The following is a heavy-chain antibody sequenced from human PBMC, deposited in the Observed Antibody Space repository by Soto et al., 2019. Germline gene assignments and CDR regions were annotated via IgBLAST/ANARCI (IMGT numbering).Heavy chain of an antibody. CDR2: IDPSDSYT. J-gene: IGHJ6*02. V-gene: IGHV5-10-1*01. Sequence: SGKGLEWMGRIDPSDSYTNYSPSFQGHVTISADKSISTAYLQWSSLKASDTAMYYCARPKEVAAALDGRGQGTTVTVSS. CDR3: ARPKEVAAALDG. D-gene: IGHD6-13*01.